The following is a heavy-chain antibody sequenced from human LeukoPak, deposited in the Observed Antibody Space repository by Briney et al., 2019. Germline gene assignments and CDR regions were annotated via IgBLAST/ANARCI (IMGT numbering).Heavy chain of an antibody. CDR3: ARSYDFWSGPPFDP. D-gene: IGHD3-3*01. CDR2: INPNSGGT. CDR1: GGTFSSYA. V-gene: IGHV1-2*02. J-gene: IGHJ5*02. Sequence: ASVKVSCKASGGTFSSYAISWVRQAPGQGLEWMGWINPNSGGTKYAQKFQGRVTLTRDTSISTAYMELSRLRCDDTAVYYCARSYDFWSGPPFDPWGQGTPVTVSS.